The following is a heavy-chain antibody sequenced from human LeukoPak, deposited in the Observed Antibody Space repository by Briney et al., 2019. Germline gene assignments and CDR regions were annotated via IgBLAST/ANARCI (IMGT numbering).Heavy chain of an antibody. J-gene: IGHJ4*02. Sequence: GASVKVSCKASGYTFTDYYMHWVRQAPGQGLEWMGWINPKSGDTNYAQKFQGRVTMTRDTSTSTVYMELSSLRSEDTAVYYCARGGYYYDSSGYYSRFDYWGQGTLVTVSS. D-gene: IGHD3-22*01. CDR3: ARGGYYYDSSGYYSRFDY. CDR2: INPKSGDT. V-gene: IGHV1-2*02. CDR1: GYTFTDYY.